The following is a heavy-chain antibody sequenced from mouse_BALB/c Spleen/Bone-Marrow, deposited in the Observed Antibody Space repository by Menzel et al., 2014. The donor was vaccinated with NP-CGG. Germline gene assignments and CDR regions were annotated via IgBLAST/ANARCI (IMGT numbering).Heavy chain of an antibody. Sequence: EVKVVESGGGLVKPGGSLKLSCAASGFTFSDYAVSWVRQSPEKRLEWVATITSGGGSTYYPDSVKGRFTISRDNAKNTLYLQMSSLRSEDTAMYYCARQENWALDYWGQGTTLTVSS. CDR1: GFTFSDYA. D-gene: IGHD4-1*01. V-gene: IGHV5-9-3*01. J-gene: IGHJ2*01. CDR3: ARQENWALDY. CDR2: ITSGGGST.